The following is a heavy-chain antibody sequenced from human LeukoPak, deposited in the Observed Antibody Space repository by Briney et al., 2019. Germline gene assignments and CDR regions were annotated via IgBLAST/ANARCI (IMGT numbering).Heavy chain of an antibody. CDR1: GFTFSSYS. CDR3: ARIGSWLAFDI. J-gene: IGHJ3*02. V-gene: IGHV3-48*01. D-gene: IGHD2-15*01. CDR2: ISSSSNTI. Sequence: GGSLRLPCAASGFTFSSYSMNWVRQAPGEGLEWISYISSSSNTIYYADSVKGRFTISRDNAKNSLYLQLNNLRAEDTAVYYCARIGSWLAFDIWGQGTMVTVSS.